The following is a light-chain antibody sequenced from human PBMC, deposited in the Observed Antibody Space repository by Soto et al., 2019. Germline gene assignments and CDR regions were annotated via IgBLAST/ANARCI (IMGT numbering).Light chain of an antibody. CDR1: SSDIGRHND. CDR3: SSYRSGSTI. CDR2: DVS. V-gene: IGLV2-14*01. Sequence: QSALTQPASVSGSPGQSITFSCTGTSSDIGRHNDVSWYQQYPGKAPKLMIYDVSNRPSGVSNRFSGSKSGNMASLTISGLQAEDEADYYCSSYRSGSTIFGGGTKLTVL. J-gene: IGLJ2*01.